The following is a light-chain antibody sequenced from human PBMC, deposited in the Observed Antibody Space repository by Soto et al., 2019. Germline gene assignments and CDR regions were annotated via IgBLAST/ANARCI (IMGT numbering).Light chain of an antibody. CDR3: AALDDNLGGPV. J-gene: IGLJ3*02. CDR2: SNY. V-gene: IGLV1-44*01. Sequence: QSVLTQPPSASGTPGQRVTISCSGGSSNIGSNTINWYLQLPGTAPQLLIYSNYQRPSGVPDRFSGSKAGASASLTISGLRSEDEAVYFCAALDDNLGGPVFGGGTKLTVL. CDR1: SSNIGSNT.